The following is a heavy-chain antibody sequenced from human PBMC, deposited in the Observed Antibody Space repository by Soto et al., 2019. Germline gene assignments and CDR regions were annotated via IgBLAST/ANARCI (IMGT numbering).Heavy chain of an antibody. Sequence: PGGSLRLSRATAGFPFSSYGLHRVRQAPGKGLEWVAVIWYDGSNKYYADSVKGRFTISRDNSKNTLYLQMNSLRAEDTAVYYCARDRGARGHDAFDIWGQGTMVTVSS. D-gene: IGHD3-10*01. V-gene: IGHV3-33*01. CDR2: IWYDGSNK. J-gene: IGHJ3*02. CDR3: ARDRGARGHDAFDI. CDR1: GFPFSSYG.